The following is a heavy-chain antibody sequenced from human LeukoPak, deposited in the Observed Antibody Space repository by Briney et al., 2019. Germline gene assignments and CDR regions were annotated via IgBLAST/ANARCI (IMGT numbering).Heavy chain of an antibody. CDR1: GGSISSGDYY. Sequence: PSETLSLTCTVSGGSISSGDYYWSWIRQPPGKGLEWIGYIYYSGSTNYNPSLKSRVTISVDTSKNQFSLKLSSVTAADTAVYYCARAGVGGTAGEIFDYWGQGTLVTVSS. D-gene: IGHD3-16*01. J-gene: IGHJ4*02. CDR3: ARAGVGGTAGEIFDY. V-gene: IGHV4-61*08. CDR2: IYYSGST.